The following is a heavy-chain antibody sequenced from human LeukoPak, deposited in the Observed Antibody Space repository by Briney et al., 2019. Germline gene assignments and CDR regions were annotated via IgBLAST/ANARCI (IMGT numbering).Heavy chain of an antibody. J-gene: IGHJ4*02. V-gene: IGHV3-53*01. D-gene: IGHD3-10*01. CDR3: ARDDSGFDY. CDR2: IYSAGNT. CDR1: GFTVSSNY. Sequence: PGGSLRLSCAASGFTVSSNYMSWVRQAPGKGLEWVSVIYSAGNTYYADSVKGRFTISRDNSKNTLFLQMNSLRAEDTAVYYCARDDSGFDYWGQGTLVTVSS.